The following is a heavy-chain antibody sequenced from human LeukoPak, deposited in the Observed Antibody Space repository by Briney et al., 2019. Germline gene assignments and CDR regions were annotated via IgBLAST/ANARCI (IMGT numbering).Heavy chain of an antibody. CDR1: GFTFSSYG. J-gene: IGHJ6*03. D-gene: IGHD2-15*01. Sequence: TGGSLRLSCAASGFTFSSYGMHWVRQAPGKGLEWVAVIWYDGSNKYYADSVKGRFTISRDNSKNTLYLQMNSLRAEDTAVYYCAKEASGYCSGGSCSLYYYYYYMVVWGKGTTVTVSS. CDR3: AKEASGYCSGGSCSLYYYYYYMVV. V-gene: IGHV3-33*06. CDR2: IWYDGSNK.